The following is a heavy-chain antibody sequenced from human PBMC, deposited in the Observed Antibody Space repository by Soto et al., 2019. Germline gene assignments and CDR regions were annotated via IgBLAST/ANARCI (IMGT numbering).Heavy chain of an antibody. CDR2: IYPGDSDT. D-gene: IGHD2-15*01. CDR1: GYSFTSYW. V-gene: IGHV5-51*01. CDR3: ARRPYCSGGSCYSDAFDI. Sequence: LGESLKISCKGSGYSFTSYWIGWVRQMPGKGLEWMGIIYPGDSDTRYSPSFQGQVTISADKSISTAYLQWSSLKASDTAMYYCARRPYCSGGSCYSDAFDIWGQGTMVTVSS. J-gene: IGHJ3*02.